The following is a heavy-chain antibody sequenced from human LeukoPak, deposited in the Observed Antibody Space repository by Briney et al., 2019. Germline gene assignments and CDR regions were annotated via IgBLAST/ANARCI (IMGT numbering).Heavy chain of an antibody. CDR2: ISFDGNKK. CDR3: AKQKTSTRNFDN. Sequence: GGSLRLSCAASGFTFSSHPMHWLRQTPGKGLEWLALISFDGNKKYYADSVKGRFTISRDNSENTLYLQLNSVREEDMGTYYCAKQKTSTRNFDNWGQGTLVTVSS. V-gene: IGHV3-30*04. D-gene: IGHD4-11*01. J-gene: IGHJ4*02. CDR1: GFTFSSHP.